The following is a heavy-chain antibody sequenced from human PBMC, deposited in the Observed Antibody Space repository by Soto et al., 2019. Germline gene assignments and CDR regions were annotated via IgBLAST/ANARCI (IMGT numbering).Heavy chain of an antibody. CDR2: IYPGDSDT. Sequence: GESLKISCKGPGYSFTSYWIGWVRQMPGKGLEWMGIIYPGDSDTRYSPSFQGQVTISADKSISTAYLQWSSLKASDTAMYYCARRIECSGWSYWAFDYCGQGALVTVSS. J-gene: IGHJ4*02. CDR3: ARRIECSGWSYWAFDY. CDR1: GYSFTSYW. V-gene: IGHV5-51*01. D-gene: IGHD6-19*01.